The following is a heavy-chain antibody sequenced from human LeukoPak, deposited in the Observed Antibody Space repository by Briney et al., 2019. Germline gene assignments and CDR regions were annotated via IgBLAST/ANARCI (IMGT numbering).Heavy chain of an antibody. CDR3: VRDRPNYYDSSGHYYRRDGDY. J-gene: IGHJ4*02. D-gene: IGHD3-22*01. CDR1: GFTFNIYA. CDR2: ITSRDGTT. V-gene: IGHV3-23*01. Sequence: GGSLRLSCAASGFTFNIYAMSWVRQTPGKGLEWVSSITSRDGTTYCTDSVKGRFTISRDNSENTLYLQMNSLRAEDTAIYYCVRDRPNYYDSSGHYYRRDGDYWGQGTLVTVSS.